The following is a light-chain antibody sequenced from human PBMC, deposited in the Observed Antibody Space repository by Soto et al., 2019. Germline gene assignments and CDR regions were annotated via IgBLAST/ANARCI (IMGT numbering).Light chain of an antibody. CDR3: QSYDSSKGV. Sequence: NFMLTQPHSGSESPGKTVTISCTRSSGSIASNYVQWYQQRPGSAPTTVIYEDNQRPSGVPDRFSGSIDSSSNSASLTISGLKTEDEAVYYCQSYDSSKGVVGGGTKLTVL. CDR1: SGSIASNY. J-gene: IGLJ2*01. CDR2: EDN. V-gene: IGLV6-57*03.